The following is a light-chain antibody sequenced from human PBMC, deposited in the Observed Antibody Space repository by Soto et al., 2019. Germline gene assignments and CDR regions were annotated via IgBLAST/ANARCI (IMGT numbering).Light chain of an antibody. CDR1: QSVASN. Sequence: EIVMTQSPASLSVSPGDGATLSCWASQSVASNVAWYQQKPGQGPRLLIHGASTRAAGVPARFSGSGSGTDFTLTISSLQSEDFAIYYGQQYHNWPPQYTFGQGTELQIK. CDR2: GAS. V-gene: IGKV3-15*01. CDR3: QQYHNWPPQYT. J-gene: IGKJ2*01.